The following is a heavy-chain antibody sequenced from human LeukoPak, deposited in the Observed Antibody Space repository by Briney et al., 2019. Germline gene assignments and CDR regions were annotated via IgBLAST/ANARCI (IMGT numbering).Heavy chain of an antibody. CDR3: ASRSYDFWSGFDY. J-gene: IGHJ4*02. D-gene: IGHD3-3*01. CDR2: IYTSGST. Sequence: SETLSLTCTVAGYSISSGYYWGWIRQPAGKGLEWIGRIYTSGSTNYNPSLKSRVTISVDTSKNQFSLKLSSVTAADTAVYYCASRSYDFWSGFDYWGQGTLVTVSS. V-gene: IGHV4-61*02. CDR1: GYSISSGYY.